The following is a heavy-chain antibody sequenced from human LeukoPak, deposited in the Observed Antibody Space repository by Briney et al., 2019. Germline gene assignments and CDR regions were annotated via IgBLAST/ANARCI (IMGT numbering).Heavy chain of an antibody. CDR3: ARGADSSGYYSIFYFDY. D-gene: IGHD3-22*01. CDR1: GGSISSYY. Sequence: NPSETLSLTCTVSGGSISSYYWNWIRQPPGKGLEWIGYIYYSGSTNYNPSLKSRVTISVDTSKNQFSLKLSSVTAADTAVYYCARGADSSGYYSIFYFDYWGHGTLVTVSS. V-gene: IGHV4-59*01. CDR2: IYYSGST. J-gene: IGHJ4*01.